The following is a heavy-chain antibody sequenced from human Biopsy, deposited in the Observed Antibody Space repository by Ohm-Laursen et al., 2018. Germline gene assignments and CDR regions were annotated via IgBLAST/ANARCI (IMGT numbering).Heavy chain of an antibody. D-gene: IGHD4-23*01. CDR1: GFTFSNYY. Sequence: SLRLSCAASGFTFSNYYMNWIRQAPGKGPEWVSFITNTGRTVYADSGEVRFTISRDNADNSLQLQMKSLKAEDTAVYYCARETRLSHYGMDVWGQGTTVTVSS. CDR3: ARETRLSHYGMDV. CDR2: ITNTGRTV. V-gene: IGHV3-11*01. J-gene: IGHJ6*02.